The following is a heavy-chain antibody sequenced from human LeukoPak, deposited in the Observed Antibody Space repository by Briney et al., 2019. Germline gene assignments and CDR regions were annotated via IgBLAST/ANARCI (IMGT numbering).Heavy chain of an antibody. CDR1: GFTFSGYA. D-gene: IGHD4-23*01. Sequence: PGASLRLSCAASGFTFSGYAMSWVRQAPGKGLEWVSSISGGGGNTYYADSVKGRFTISRDNSKNPLYLQMNSLRAEDTAVYYCAKNGRWQAYYFDYWGQGTLVTVSS. J-gene: IGHJ4*02. CDR3: AKNGRWQAYYFDY. V-gene: IGHV3-23*01. CDR2: ISGGGGNT.